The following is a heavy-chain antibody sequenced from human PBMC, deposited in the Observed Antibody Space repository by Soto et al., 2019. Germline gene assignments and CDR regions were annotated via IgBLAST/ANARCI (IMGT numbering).Heavy chain of an antibody. D-gene: IGHD4-17*01. CDR1: GFTFTSSA. Sequence: SVKVSCKASGFTFTSSAVQWVRQARGQRLEWIGWIVVGSGNTNYAQKFQERVTITRDMSTSTAYMELSSLRSEDTAVYYCAARTTVTSRHYYYYGMDVWGQGTTVTVSS. V-gene: IGHV1-58*01. CDR2: IVVGSGNT. J-gene: IGHJ6*02. CDR3: AARTTVTSRHYYYYGMDV.